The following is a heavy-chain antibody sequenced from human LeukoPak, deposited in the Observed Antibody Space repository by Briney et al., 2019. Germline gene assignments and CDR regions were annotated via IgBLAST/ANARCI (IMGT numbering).Heavy chain of an antibody. CDR2: IRGGGGGT. D-gene: IGHD4-17*01. V-gene: IGHV3-23*01. Sequence: GGSLRLSCAASGITFSTYAMTWVRQAPGKGLEWVSSIRGGGGGTDYADSVKGRFTISRDNSRDTLFLQMNSLRAEDTALYYCTRDPNGDYVGAFDMWGPGTMVTVSS. J-gene: IGHJ3*02. CDR3: TRDPNGDYVGAFDM. CDR1: GITFSTYA.